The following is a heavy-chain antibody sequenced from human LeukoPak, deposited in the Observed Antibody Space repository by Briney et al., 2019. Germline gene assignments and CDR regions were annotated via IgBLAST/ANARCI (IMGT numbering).Heavy chain of an antibody. CDR1: GFTLSHYY. V-gene: IGHV3-11*01. CDR2: ISSSGDTI. J-gene: IGHJ4*02. Sequence: AGGSLRLSCAASGFTLSHYYMTWIRQAPGKGLEGLSCISSSGDTIYYADSVKGRFTGSRDNAENSLYLQMNSLRAEDTAMYYCARQGSEIDYWGQGTLVTVSS. CDR3: ARQGSEIDY.